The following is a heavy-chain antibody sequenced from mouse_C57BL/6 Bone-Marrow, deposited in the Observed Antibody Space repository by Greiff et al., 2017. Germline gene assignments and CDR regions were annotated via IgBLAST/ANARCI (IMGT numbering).Heavy chain of an antibody. CDR2: INPSSGYT. D-gene: IGHD2-2*01. J-gene: IGHJ3*01. V-gene: IGHV1-4*01. CDR3: ARSGGYDDAACFAY. Sequence: QVQLKQSGAELARPGASVKMSCKASGYTFTSYTMHWVKQRPGQGLEWIGYINPSSGYTKYNQKFKDKATLTADKSSSTAYMQLSSLTSEDSAVYYCARSGGYDDAACFAYWGQGTLVTVSA. CDR1: GYTFTSYT.